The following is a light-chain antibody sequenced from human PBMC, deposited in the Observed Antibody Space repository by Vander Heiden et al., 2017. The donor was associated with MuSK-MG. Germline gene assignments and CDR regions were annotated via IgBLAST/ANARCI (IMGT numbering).Light chain of an antibody. CDR3: QVWDGSSYHHV. J-gene: IGLJ1*01. CDR1: NIGSKR. Sequence: SYVLTQSPSVSVAPGQTARITCGGDNIGSKRVHWYQQKPGQAPVLVVYGNSDRPSGIPERFSGSNSGNTATLTITRVEAGDEADYYCQVWDGSSYHHVFGSGTKVTVL. V-gene: IGLV3-21*02. CDR2: GNS.